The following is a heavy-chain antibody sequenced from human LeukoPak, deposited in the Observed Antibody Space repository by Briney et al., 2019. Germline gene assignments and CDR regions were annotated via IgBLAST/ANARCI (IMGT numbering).Heavy chain of an antibody. Sequence: GGSLRLSYAASGFTFTSYAMNWVRQAPGKGLEWVSSISSSSSYIYYADSVKGRFTISRDNAKNSLYLQMNSLRAEDTAVYYCARAVVKWLVRGYFDYWGQGTLVTVSS. J-gene: IGHJ4*02. CDR2: ISSSSSYI. D-gene: IGHD6-19*01. CDR3: ARAVVKWLVRGYFDY. V-gene: IGHV3-21*01. CDR1: GFTFTSYA.